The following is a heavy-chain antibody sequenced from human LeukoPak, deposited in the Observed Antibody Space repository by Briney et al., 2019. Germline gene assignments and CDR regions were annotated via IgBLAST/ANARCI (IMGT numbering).Heavy chain of an antibody. D-gene: IGHD6-19*01. V-gene: IGHV3-7*01. Sequence: GGSLRLSCAASGFTFSSYWMSWVRQAPGKGLEWVANIKQDGSEKYYVDSVKGRFTISRDNAKNSLYLQMNSLRAEDTAVYYCARRQPSSGWRPFDYWGQGTLVTVSS. J-gene: IGHJ4*02. CDR3: ARRQPSSGWRPFDY. CDR2: IKQDGSEK. CDR1: GFTFSSYW.